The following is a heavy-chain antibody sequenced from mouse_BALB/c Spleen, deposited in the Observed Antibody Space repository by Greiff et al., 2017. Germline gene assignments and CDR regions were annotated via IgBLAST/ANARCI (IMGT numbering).Heavy chain of an antibody. Sequence: EVMLVESGGGLVKPGGSLKLSCAASGFTFSSYAMSWVRQTPEKRLEWVASISSGGSTYYPDSVKGRFTISRDNARNILYLQMSSLRSEDTAMYYCARGGGNYVRYAMDYWGQGTSVTVSS. D-gene: IGHD2-1*01. V-gene: IGHV5-6-5*01. CDR1: GFTFSSYA. CDR3: ARGGGNYVRYAMDY. J-gene: IGHJ4*01. CDR2: ISSGGST.